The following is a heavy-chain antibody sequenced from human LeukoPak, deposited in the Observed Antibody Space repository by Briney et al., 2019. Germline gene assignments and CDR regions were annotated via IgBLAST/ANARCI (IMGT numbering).Heavy chain of an antibody. J-gene: IGHJ5*02. Sequence: GASVKVSCKASGYTFTTYAMHWVRQAPGQRLEWMGWINTGNGNTKYSQKFQGRVTITRDTSASTAYMELSSLRSEDTAVYYCARAVPAAIRRGPGNGFDPWGQGTLVTVSS. CDR1: GYTFTTYA. CDR2: INTGNGNT. V-gene: IGHV1-3*04. D-gene: IGHD2-2*01. CDR3: ARAVPAAIRRGPGNGFDP.